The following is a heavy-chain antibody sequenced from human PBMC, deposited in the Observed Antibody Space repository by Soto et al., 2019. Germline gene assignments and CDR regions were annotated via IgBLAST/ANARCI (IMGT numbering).Heavy chain of an antibody. CDR2: INQDGSEK. V-gene: IGHV3-7*01. J-gene: IGHJ1*01. CDR3: ARELIVGPAEYFQH. CDR1: GFTFSNSW. Sequence: GGSLRLSCAVSGFTFSNSWMSWVRQTPGKGLEWVANINQDGSEKYYVDSGKGRFTISRDNAKNSLYPQMNTLRAEDTAVYYCARELIVGPAEYFQHWGQGTLVTVSS. D-gene: IGHD1-26*01.